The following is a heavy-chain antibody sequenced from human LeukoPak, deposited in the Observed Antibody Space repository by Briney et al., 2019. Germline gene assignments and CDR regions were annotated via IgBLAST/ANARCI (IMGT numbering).Heavy chain of an antibody. Sequence: SETLSLTCTVSGGSISTYYWNWIRQPPGKGLEWIGYVYYSGSTNYNPSLKSRVTISVDTSKNQFSLKLSSVTAADTAVYYCARSPNHYYGMDVGAQGPRVTVSS. CDR2: VYYSGST. CDR3: ARSPNHYYGMDV. J-gene: IGHJ6*02. CDR1: GGSISTYY. V-gene: IGHV4-59*01.